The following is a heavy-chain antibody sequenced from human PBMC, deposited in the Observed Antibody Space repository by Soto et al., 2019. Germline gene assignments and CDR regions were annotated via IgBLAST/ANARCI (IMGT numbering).Heavy chain of an antibody. CDR2: INHSGST. V-gene: IGHV4-34*01. D-gene: IGHD2-2*01. CDR1: GGSFSGYY. J-gene: IGHJ6*02. Sequence: SETLSLTCAVYGGSFSGYYWSWIRQPPGKGLEWIGEINHSGSTNYNPPLKSRVTISVDTSKNQFSLKLSSVTAADTAVYYCARGRSTRYYYYGMDVWGQGTTVTVSS. CDR3: ARGRSTRYYYYGMDV.